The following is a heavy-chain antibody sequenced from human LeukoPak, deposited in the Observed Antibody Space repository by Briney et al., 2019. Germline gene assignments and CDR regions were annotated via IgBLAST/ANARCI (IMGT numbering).Heavy chain of an antibody. V-gene: IGHV4-34*01. J-gene: IGHJ4*02. CDR2: INHSGST. CDR3: ARDGPTYYYDSSGYPRSDY. Sequence: SESLSLTCAVYGGSFSGYYWSWVRQPPGKGLEWVGAINHSGSTNYNPTLKSRVTISVDTSKNQFSLKLSSVTATDTAVYYSARDGPTYYYDSSGYPRSDYWGQGTLVTVSS. CDR1: GGSFSGYY. D-gene: IGHD3-22*01.